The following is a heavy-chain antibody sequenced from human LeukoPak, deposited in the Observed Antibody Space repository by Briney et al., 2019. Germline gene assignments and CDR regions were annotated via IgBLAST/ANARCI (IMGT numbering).Heavy chain of an antibody. CDR2: IRPGGSET. CDR1: GFTFTSFS. J-gene: IGHJ4*03. CDR3: ARAMFEPDYTDICRPFGY. V-gene: IGHV3-7*01. Sequence: GGSLRLSCAVSGFTFTSFSMSWVRQVPGKGLEWVATIRPGGSETYYVDSVKDRFTISRDNARNSLYLQMNSLRAEDTAMYYCARAMFEPDYTDICRPFGYWGPVALVTFSS. D-gene: IGHD2-2*02.